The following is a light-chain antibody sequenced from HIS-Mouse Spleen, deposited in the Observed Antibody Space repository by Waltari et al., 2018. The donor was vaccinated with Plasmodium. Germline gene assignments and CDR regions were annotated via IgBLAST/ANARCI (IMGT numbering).Light chain of an antibody. CDR2: DAS. CDR3: QQRSNWPRVLT. J-gene: IGKJ4*01. Sequence: EIVLTQSPATLSLSPGERATLSCRASQCVSSNLAWYQQKPGQAPRLLIYDASNRATGIPARFSGSGSGTDFTLTISSLEPEDFAVYYCQQRSNWPRVLTFGGGTKVEIK. CDR1: QCVSSN. V-gene: IGKV3-11*01.